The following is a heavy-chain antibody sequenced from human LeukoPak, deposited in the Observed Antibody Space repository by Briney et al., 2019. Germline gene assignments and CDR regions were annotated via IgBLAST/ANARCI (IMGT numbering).Heavy chain of an antibody. J-gene: IGHJ4*02. CDR3: ARLPGYGGNIDY. CDR2: IYYNGSP. Sequence: SETLSLTCTVSGGSISRGAYYWGWIRQPPGKGLEWIASIYYNGSPYYSPSLKSQVTISADTSKNQFSLKLNSVTAADTAVYYCARLPGYGGNIDYWGQGTLVTVSS. V-gene: IGHV4-39*01. D-gene: IGHD4-23*01. CDR1: GGSISRGAYY.